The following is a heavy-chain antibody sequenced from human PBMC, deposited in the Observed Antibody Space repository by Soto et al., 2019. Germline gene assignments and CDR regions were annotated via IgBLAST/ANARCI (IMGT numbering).Heavy chain of an antibody. CDR2: INPNSGGT. J-gene: IGHJ4*02. D-gene: IGHD6-19*01. CDR1: GYTFTGYY. CDR3: ARGGSCSGCSQGDY. Sequence: GASVKVSCKASGYTFTGYYMHWVRQAPGQGLEWMGWINPNSGGTNYAQKFQGWVTMTRDTSISTAYMELSRLRSDDTAVYYCARGGSCSGCSQGDYWGQGTLVTVSS. V-gene: IGHV1-2*04.